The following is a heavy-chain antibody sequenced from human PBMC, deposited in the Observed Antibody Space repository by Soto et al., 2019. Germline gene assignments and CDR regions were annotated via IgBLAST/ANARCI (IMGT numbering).Heavy chain of an antibody. D-gene: IGHD3-10*01. CDR3: ARDQITCLFDD. CDR1: GGSVSSGSYY. Sequence: PSETLSLTCTVXGGSVSSGSYYWTWIRQPPGTGLEWIGEINHSGSTNYNPSLKSRVTISVDTSKNQFSLKLTSVTAAATAVYYCARDQITCLFDDWGQGTLVTVSS. V-gene: IGHV4-39*07. J-gene: IGHJ4*03. CDR2: INHSGST.